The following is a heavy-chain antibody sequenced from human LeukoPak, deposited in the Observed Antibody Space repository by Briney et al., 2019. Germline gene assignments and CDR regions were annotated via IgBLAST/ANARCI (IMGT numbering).Heavy chain of an antibody. V-gene: IGHV3-48*01. CDR1: GFTFSSYP. CDR3: ARVWGDYSNTDY. CDR2: ISSSGDTI. Sequence: GGSLRLSCAASGFTFSSYPMFWVRQAPGKGLECISYISSSGDTIHYADSVKGRFTFSRDNAKNSLYLQMNSLRAENTAVYYCARVWGDYSNTDYWGQGTLVTVSS. D-gene: IGHD4-11*01. J-gene: IGHJ4*02.